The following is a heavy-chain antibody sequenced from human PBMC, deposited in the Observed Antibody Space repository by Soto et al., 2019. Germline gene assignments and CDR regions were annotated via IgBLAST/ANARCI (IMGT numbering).Heavy chain of an antibody. CDR2: IGTAGDT. CDR1: GFTFSSYD. CDR3: ARGNEADYYDSSGYYEY. Sequence: LSLTCAASGFTFSSYDMHWVRQATGKGLEWVSAIGTAGDTYYPGSVKGRFTISRENAKNSLYLQMNSLRAEDTAVYYCARGNEADYYDSSGYYEYWGQGTLVTVSS. V-gene: IGHV3-13*01. D-gene: IGHD3-22*01. J-gene: IGHJ4*02.